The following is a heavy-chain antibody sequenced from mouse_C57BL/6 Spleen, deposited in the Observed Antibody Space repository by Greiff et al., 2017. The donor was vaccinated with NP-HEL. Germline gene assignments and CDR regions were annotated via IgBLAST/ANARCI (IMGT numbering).Heavy chain of an antibody. CDR1: GYSITSGYY. CDR3: AIYYDYDDGPFAY. Sequence: EVQLQQSGPGLVKPSQSLSLTCSVTGYSITSGYYWNWIRQFPGNKLEWMGYISYDGSNNYNPSLKNRISITRDTSKNQFFLKLNSVTTEDTATYYCAIYYDYDDGPFAYWGQGTLVTVSA. D-gene: IGHD2-4*01. CDR2: ISYDGSN. J-gene: IGHJ3*01. V-gene: IGHV3-6*01.